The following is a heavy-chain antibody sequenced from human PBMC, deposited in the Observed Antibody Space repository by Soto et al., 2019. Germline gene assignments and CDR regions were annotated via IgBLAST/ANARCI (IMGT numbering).Heavy chain of an antibody. V-gene: IGHV3-7*01. CDR1: GFTFSYYW. CDR3: ASGAQ. CDR2: IKEDGSEK. Sequence: EVQLVESGGALAQPRGSLRLSCAASGFTFSYYWMSWVRQAPGKGLEWVANIKEDGSEKDYVDSAKGRFTISRDDARISLYLQMTCLRAEDRAVYYCASGAQWGQGILVIVCS. D-gene: IGHD4-17*01. J-gene: IGHJ4*02.